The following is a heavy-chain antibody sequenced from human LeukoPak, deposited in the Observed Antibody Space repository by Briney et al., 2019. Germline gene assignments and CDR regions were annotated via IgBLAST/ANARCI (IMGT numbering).Heavy chain of an antibody. V-gene: IGHV3-21*06. Sequence: PGGSLRLFCTASGFTFSDYDMNWVHLAPGKGLEWVSSISGRSSHMYYTDSAKGRFTISRDNAKNSLYLQMNSLRAEDTAVYYCARAFPPLRTSAAGDFWGQGTLVTVSS. J-gene: IGHJ4*02. CDR3: ARAFPPLRTSAAGDF. CDR2: ISGRSSHM. CDR1: GFTFSDYD. D-gene: IGHD6-25*01.